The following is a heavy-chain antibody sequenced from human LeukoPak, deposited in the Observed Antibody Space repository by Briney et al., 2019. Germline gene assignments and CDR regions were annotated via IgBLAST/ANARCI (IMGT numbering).Heavy chain of an antibody. CDR1: GGSFSGYY. CDR2: IYYSGNT. J-gene: IGHJ3*01. D-gene: IGHD6-13*01. Sequence: SETLSLACAVYGGSFSGYYWSCIRQPPGKGLEWIGYIYYSGNTNYNPSLKSRVTISVNTSKTQFSLKVNSVTAADTAVYFCARGGQLAKYNSNWFHAFDLWGQGTVVTVSS. CDR3: ARGGQLAKYNSNWFHAFDL. V-gene: IGHV4-59*01.